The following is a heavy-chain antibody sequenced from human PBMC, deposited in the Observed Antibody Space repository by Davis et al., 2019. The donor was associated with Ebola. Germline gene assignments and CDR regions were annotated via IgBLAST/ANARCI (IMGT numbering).Heavy chain of an antibody. V-gene: IGHV4-59*12. D-gene: IGHD7-27*01. CDR2: IYYSGST. Sequence: PSETLSLTCTVSGGSITSYYWSWIRQPPGRGLEWIGYIYYSGSTNYNPSLKSRVTISVDTSKNQFSLKLSSVTAADTAVYYCARDELGTEDWYFDLWGRGTLVTVSS. J-gene: IGHJ2*01. CDR3: ARDELGTEDWYFDL. CDR1: GGSITSYY.